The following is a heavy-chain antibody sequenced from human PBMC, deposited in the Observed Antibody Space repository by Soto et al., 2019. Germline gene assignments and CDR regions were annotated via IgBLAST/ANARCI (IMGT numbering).Heavy chain of an antibody. CDR2: VSYDGCNK. CDR1: GFTFGSYG. Sequence: QVQLVESGGGVVQPGRSLRLSCAASGFTFGSYGMHWVRQTATKGLEWVAVVSYDGCNKYYADSVKGRFTISRDNSKNTLYLQMHSLRTDDTAVYYCAKDVRDLRNDYFLDYWGQGTLVTVSS. D-gene: IGHD3-16*01. CDR3: AKDVRDLRNDYFLDY. V-gene: IGHV3-30*18. J-gene: IGHJ4*02.